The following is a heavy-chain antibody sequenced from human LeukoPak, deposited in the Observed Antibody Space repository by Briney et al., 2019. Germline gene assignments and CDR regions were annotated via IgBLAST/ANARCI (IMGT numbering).Heavy chain of an antibody. CDR1: GGSISSSSYY. Sequence: PSETLSLTFTVSGGSISSSSYYWSWIRQPAGKGLEWIGRIYTSGSTNYNPSLKSRVTISVDTSKNQFSLKLSSVTAADTAVYYCARALRSGSYSYWGQGTLVTVSS. J-gene: IGHJ4*02. CDR3: ARALRSGSYSY. D-gene: IGHD1-26*01. CDR2: IYTSGST. V-gene: IGHV4-61*02.